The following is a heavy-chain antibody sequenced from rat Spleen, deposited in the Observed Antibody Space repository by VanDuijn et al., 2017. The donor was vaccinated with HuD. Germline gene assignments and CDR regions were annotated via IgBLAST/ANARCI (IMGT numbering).Heavy chain of an antibody. CDR2: ISASGGST. Sequence: EVQLVESGGGLVQPGGSMKLSCVISGFTFTSFPVAWVRQAPTKGLEWVATISASGGSTYFRDSVKGRFTFSRDNAKSTLYLQMDSLRSEDTATYYCARHPTYYGFDGDWFACWGQGTLVTVSS. CDR1: GFTFTSFP. J-gene: IGHJ3*01. CDR3: ARHPTYYGFDGDWFAC. D-gene: IGHD1-9*01. V-gene: IGHV5-46*01.